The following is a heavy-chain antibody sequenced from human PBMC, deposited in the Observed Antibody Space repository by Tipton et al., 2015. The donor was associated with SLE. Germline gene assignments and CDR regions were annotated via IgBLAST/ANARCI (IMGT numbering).Heavy chain of an antibody. CDR2: INHSGST. D-gene: IGHD4-17*01. CDR3: ARVYGDYVGY. J-gene: IGHJ4*02. Sequence: TLSLTRAVYGGSFSGYYWSWIRQPPGKGLEWIGEINHSGSTNYNPSLKSRVTISVDTSKNQFSLKLSSVTAADTAVYYCARVYGDYVGYWGQGTLVTVSS. V-gene: IGHV4-34*01. CDR1: GGSFSGYY.